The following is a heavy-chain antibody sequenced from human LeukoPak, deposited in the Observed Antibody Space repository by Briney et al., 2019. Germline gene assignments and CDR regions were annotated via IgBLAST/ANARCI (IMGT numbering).Heavy chain of an antibody. CDR3: AKPLEKYTYGGNFDY. V-gene: IGHV3-23*01. CDR1: GFTFSSYA. Sequence: GGSLRLSCEASGFTFSSYAMSWARQAPGKGLAWVSVISSSADSTYYADSVKGRFTISRDNSKNTLYLQMNNLRAEDTAVYYCAKPLEKYTYGGNFDYWGQGILVTVSS. CDR2: ISSSADST. J-gene: IGHJ4*02. D-gene: IGHD4-23*01.